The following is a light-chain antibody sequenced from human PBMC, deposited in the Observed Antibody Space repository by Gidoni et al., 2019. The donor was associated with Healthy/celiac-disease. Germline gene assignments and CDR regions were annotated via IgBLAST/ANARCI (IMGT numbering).Light chain of an antibody. Sequence: DIVMTQSPDSLAVSLGERATINCNSSQSVLYSSNNKNYLAWYQQKPGQPPKLLIYWASTRESGVPDRFSGSGSGTDFTLTISSLQAEDVAVYYCQQYYSTPFTFXPXTKVDIK. V-gene: IGKV4-1*01. J-gene: IGKJ3*01. CDR3: QQYYSTPFT. CDR1: QSVLYSSNNKNY. CDR2: WAS.